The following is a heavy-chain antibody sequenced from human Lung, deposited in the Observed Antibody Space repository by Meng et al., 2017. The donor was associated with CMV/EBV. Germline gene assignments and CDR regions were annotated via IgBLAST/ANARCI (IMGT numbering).Heavy chain of an antibody. Sequence: SCAASGFTFSSYGVHWVRQAPGEGLEWVAFISYGGGKEYYADSVKGRFTISRDNSKNMLFLQMDSLRPDDTAVYYCARELYYDILTGPRAVDVWGQGTMVTVSS. D-gene: IGHD3-9*01. CDR3: ARELYYDILTGPRAVDV. CDR1: GFTFSSYG. J-gene: IGHJ3*01. V-gene: IGHV3-30-3*01. CDR2: ISYGGGKE.